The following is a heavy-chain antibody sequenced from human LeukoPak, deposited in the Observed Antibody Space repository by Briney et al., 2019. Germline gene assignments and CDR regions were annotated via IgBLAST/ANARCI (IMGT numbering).Heavy chain of an antibody. CDR1: GFTFRGYS. Sequence: GGSLRLSCAASGFTFRGYSMDWVRQAPGKGLEWVSSISNGGDYIYYTDSVKGRFTISRDDAKNSLYLQMNSLRAEDTAVYYCARGCSGGTCYYWGTYYFDSWGPGVLVTVSS. CDR3: ARGCSGGTCYYWGTYYFDS. J-gene: IGHJ4*02. V-gene: IGHV3-21*01. CDR2: ISNGGDYI. D-gene: IGHD2-15*01.